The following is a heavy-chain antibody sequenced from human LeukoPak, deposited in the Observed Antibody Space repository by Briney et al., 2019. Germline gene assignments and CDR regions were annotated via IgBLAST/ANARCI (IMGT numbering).Heavy chain of an antibody. Sequence: ASVKVSCTASGYXFTGYYIHWVRQAPGQGLEWMGWINPNSGGTNYAQKFQGRVTMTRDTSISTAYMELSRLRSDDTAVYYCARVRIAVAGKYYFDYWGQGTLVTVSS. V-gene: IGHV1-2*02. CDR2: INPNSGGT. J-gene: IGHJ4*02. CDR1: GYXFTGYY. CDR3: ARVRIAVAGKYYFDY. D-gene: IGHD6-19*01.